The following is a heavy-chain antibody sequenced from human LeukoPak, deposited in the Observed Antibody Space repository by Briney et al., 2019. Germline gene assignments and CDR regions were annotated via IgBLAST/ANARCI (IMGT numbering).Heavy chain of an antibody. CDR2: IKSKTDGGTT. J-gene: IGHJ6*03. V-gene: IGHV3-15*01. CDR3: TTEGGGDMDV. Sequence: PGGSLRLSCAASGFTFSCYWMSRVRQAPGKGLEWGGRIKSKTDGGTTDYAAQVKGRFTNTKDDSKNTLYLQMNSLKTEDTAVYYCTTEGGGDMDVWGKGTTVTVSS. CDR1: GFTFSCYW. D-gene: IGHD2-21*01.